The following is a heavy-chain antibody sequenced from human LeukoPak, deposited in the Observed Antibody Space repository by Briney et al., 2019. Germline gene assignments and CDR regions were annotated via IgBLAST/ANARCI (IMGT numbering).Heavy chain of an antibody. D-gene: IGHD2-15*01. V-gene: IGHV4-38-2*01. J-gene: IGHJ5*02. Sequence: SETLSLTCAVSGYSISSNYNWGWIRQPPGKGLERIGSIYHSGNTYSSPSLRSRVTISVDTSKNQFSLKLSSVTAADTAVYYCARGCSGGSCYIWFDPWGQGTLVTVSS. CDR2: IYHSGNT. CDR1: GYSISSNYN. CDR3: ARGCSGGSCYIWFDP.